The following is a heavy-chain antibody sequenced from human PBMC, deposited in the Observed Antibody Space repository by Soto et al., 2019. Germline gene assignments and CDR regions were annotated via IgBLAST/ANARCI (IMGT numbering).Heavy chain of an antibody. CDR3: ATTGYSNDGMFDS. Sequence: ESWGGLVKPGGSLTLSCSASGFSFDRAWASWVRQAPGRGLEWVGLIKTKTDGGTTDYAASVKGRFTISKDESEKTVYLHMNRLKTEDTAFYYCATTGYSNDGMFDSWGQGSLVTVSS. CDR2: IKTKTDGGTT. J-gene: IGHJ4*02. CDR1: GFSFDRAW. V-gene: IGHV3-15*01. D-gene: IGHD4-4*01.